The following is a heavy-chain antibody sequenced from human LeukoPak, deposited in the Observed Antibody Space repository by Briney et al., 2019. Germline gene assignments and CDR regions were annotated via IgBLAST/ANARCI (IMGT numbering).Heavy chain of an antibody. Sequence: EASVKVSCKASGYTFTSYDINWVRQATGQGLEWMGWMNPNSGNTGYAQKFQGRVTMTRNTSISTAYMELSSLRSEDTAVYYCARGGVGYYDSSGIDAFDIWGQGTMVTVS. V-gene: IGHV1-8*01. CDR1: GYTFTSYD. D-gene: IGHD3-22*01. J-gene: IGHJ3*02. CDR2: MNPNSGNT. CDR3: ARGGVGYYDSSGIDAFDI.